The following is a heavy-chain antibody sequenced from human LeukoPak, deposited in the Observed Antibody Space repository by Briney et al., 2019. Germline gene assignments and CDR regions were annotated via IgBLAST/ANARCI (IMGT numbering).Heavy chain of an antibody. V-gene: IGHV3-21*01. J-gene: IGHJ4*02. CDR2: ISGSNSYI. CDR1: GFTFSSYT. Sequence: GGSLRLSCAASGFTFSSYTMHWIRQAPGKGLEWVSSISGSNSYIFYADSVKGRFTVSRDNAKDSLYLQMNSLKAEDTAVYYCARALTTLTYEGYWGQGTLVTVSS. D-gene: IGHD1-1*01. CDR3: ARALTTLTYEGY.